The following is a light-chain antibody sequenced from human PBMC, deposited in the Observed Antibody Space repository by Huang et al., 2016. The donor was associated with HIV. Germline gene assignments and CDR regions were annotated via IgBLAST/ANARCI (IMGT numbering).Light chain of an antibody. CDR1: RSVSTN. CDR3: QQYYSWLLR. Sequence: EIVMTQSPATLSVSPGERVTLPCRANRSVSTNLAWYQQRPGQAPRPLIYGASTRDRGVPARFSGSGSGTDFSLTISSLQSEDFALYYCQQYYSWLLRFGGGTRVEI. V-gene: IGKV3-15*01. CDR2: GAS. J-gene: IGKJ4*02.